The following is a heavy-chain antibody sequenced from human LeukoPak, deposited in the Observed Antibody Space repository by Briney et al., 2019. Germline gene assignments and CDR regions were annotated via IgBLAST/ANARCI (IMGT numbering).Heavy chain of an antibody. J-gene: IGHJ6*03. Sequence: ASVKVSCKASGYTLTGYYMHWVRQAPGQGLEWMGWINPNSGGTNYAQKFQGRVTMTRDTSISTAYMELSRLRSDDTAVYYCARGAGSGGSLLHGRRYYMDVWGKGTTVTVSS. V-gene: IGHV1-2*02. CDR2: INPNSGGT. D-gene: IGHD2-15*01. CDR1: GYTLTGYY. CDR3: ARGAGSGGSLLHGRRYYMDV.